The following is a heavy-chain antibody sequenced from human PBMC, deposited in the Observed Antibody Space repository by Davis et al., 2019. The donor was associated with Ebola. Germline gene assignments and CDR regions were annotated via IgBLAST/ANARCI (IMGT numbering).Heavy chain of an antibody. Sequence: GGSLRLSCAASGFTFSSYAMSWVRHAPGKGLEWVSAISGSGGSTYYADSVKGRFTISRDNSKNTLYLQMNSLRAEDTAVYYCAKTHRKIVLVVYAIGYGMDVWGQGTTVTVSS. V-gene: IGHV3-23*01. CDR1: GFTFSSYA. J-gene: IGHJ6*02. D-gene: IGHD2-8*02. CDR3: AKTHRKIVLVVYAIGYGMDV. CDR2: ISGSGGST.